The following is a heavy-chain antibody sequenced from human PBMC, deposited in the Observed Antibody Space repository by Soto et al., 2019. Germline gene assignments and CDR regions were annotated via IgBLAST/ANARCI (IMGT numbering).Heavy chain of an antibody. V-gene: IGHV1-69*01. CDR2: IIPIFGTA. CDR3: AGTFLTGTTSMLGGFDY. CDR1: GGTFSSYA. J-gene: IGHJ4*02. Sequence: QVQLVQSGAEVKKPGSSVKVSCKASGGTFSSYAISWVRQAPGQGLEWMGGIIPIFGTANYAQKFQGRVTITADESPRTAYMELSSLRSEDTAVYYCAGTFLTGTTSMLGGFDYWGQGTLVTVSS. D-gene: IGHD1-7*01.